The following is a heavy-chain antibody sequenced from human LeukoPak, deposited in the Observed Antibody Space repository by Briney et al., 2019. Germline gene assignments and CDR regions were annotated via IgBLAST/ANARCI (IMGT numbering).Heavy chain of an antibody. CDR1: GFTFSSYW. V-gene: IGHV3-7*03. Sequence: GGSLRLSCAASGFTFSSYWMSWVRQAPGKGLEWVANIKQDGSEKYYVDSVKGRFTISRDNSKNTLYLQMNSLRAEDTALYYCARVRGGNRGDAFDIWGQGTMVTVSS. CDR3: ARVRGGNRGDAFDI. J-gene: IGHJ3*02. D-gene: IGHD4-23*01. CDR2: IKQDGSEK.